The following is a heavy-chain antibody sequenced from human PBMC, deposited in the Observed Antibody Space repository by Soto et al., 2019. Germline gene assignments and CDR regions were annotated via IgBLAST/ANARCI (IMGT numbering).Heavy chain of an antibody. CDR3: ARGGDRGPSLNYGMDV. CDR2: INHSGST. D-gene: IGHD4-17*01. CDR1: GGSFSGYY. Sequence: PSETLSLTCAVYGGSFSGYYWSWIRQPPGKGLEWIGEINHSGSTNYNPSLKSRVTISVDTSKNQSSLKLSSVTAADTAVYYCARGGDRGPSLNYGMDVWGQGTTVTVSS. V-gene: IGHV4-34*01. J-gene: IGHJ6*02.